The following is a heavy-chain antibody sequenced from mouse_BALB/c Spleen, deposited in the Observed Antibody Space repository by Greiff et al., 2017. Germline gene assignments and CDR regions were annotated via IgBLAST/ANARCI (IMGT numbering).Heavy chain of an antibody. CDR3: ARRDSSGYPYAMDY. D-gene: IGHD3-2*01. CDR2: ISTYYGDA. Sequence: VKLQESGAELVRPGVSVKISCKGSGYTFTDYAMHWVKQSHAKSLEWIGVISTYYGDASYNQKFKGKATMTVDKSSSTAYMELARLTSEDSAIYYCARRDSSGYPYAMDYWGQGTSVTVSS. V-gene: IGHV1S137*01. J-gene: IGHJ4*01. CDR1: GYTFTDYA.